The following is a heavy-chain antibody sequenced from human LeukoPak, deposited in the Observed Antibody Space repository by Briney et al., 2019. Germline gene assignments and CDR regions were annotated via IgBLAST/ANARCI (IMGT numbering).Heavy chain of an antibody. CDR3: ARERSGSEIFARSFDI. Sequence: SETLSLTCTVSAYSISSGYYWGWIRQPPGKGLEWIGSIYHSGRTYYNPSLKSRVTISVDKSKNQFSLKLASVAAADTAVYYCARERSGSEIFARSFDIWGQGTMVTVSS. D-gene: IGHD3-3*01. CDR1: AYSISSGYY. CDR2: IYHSGRT. V-gene: IGHV4-38-2*02. J-gene: IGHJ3*02.